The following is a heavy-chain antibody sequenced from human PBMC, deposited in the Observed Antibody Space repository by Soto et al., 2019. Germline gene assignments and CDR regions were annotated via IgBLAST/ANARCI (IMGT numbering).Heavy chain of an antibody. CDR2: INPSGGST. Sequence: ASVKVSCKXSGYTFTSYYMHWVRQAPGQGLEWMGIINPSGGSTSYAQKFQGRVTMTRDTSASTVYMELSSLRSEDTAVYYCARDPNKPAYYYGMDVWGQGTTVTVSS. J-gene: IGHJ6*02. CDR1: GYTFTSYY. V-gene: IGHV1-46*01. CDR3: ARDPNKPAYYYGMDV.